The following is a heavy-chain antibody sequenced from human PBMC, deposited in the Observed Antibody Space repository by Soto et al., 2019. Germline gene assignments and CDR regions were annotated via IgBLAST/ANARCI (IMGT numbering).Heavy chain of an antibody. V-gene: IGHV4-34*01. CDR2: INHSGST. J-gene: IGHJ4*02. Sequence: QVQLQQWGAGLLKPSETLSLTCAVYGGSFSGYYWSWIRQPPGKGLEWIGEINHSGSTNYNPSLRSRVTISVDTSKNQFSLKLSSVTAADTAVYYCASGYYYADWGQGTLVTVSS. CDR3: ASGYYYAD. CDR1: GGSFSGYY.